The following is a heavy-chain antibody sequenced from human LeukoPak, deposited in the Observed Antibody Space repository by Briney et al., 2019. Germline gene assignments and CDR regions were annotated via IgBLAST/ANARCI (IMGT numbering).Heavy chain of an antibody. CDR3: ARGGLWCSSTSCYSWFDP. CDR2: INHSGST. CDR1: GGSFSGYY. D-gene: IGHD2-2*02. J-gene: IGHJ5*02. Sequence: SETLSLTCAVYGGSFSGYYWSWIRQPPGKGLEWIGKINHSGSTNYNPSLKSRVTISVDTSKNQFSLKLSSVTAADTAVYYCARGGLWCSSTSCYSWFDPWGQGTLVTVSS. V-gene: IGHV4-34*01.